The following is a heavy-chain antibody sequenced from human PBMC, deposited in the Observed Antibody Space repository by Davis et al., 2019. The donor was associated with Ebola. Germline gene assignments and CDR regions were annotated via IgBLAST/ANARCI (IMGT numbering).Heavy chain of an antibody. J-gene: IGHJ6*02. CDR2: IYYSGST. V-gene: IGHV4-59*01. CDR3: ARIGSGSGSYPYYYGMDV. CDR1: GGSISSYY. Sequence: MPGGSLRLSCAVYGGSISSYYWSWIRQPPGKGLEWIGYIYYSGSTNYNPSLKSRVTISVDTSKNQFSLKLSSVTAADTAVYYCARIGSGSGSYPYYYGMDVWGQGTTVTVSS. D-gene: IGHD3-10*01.